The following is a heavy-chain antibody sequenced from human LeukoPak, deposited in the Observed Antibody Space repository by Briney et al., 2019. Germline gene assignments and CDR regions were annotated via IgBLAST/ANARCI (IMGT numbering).Heavy chain of an antibody. V-gene: IGHV3-30-3*01. CDR1: GFTFSSYA. D-gene: IGHD6-13*01. Sequence: GGSLRLSSAASGFTFSSYAMQWVRQAPGKGLEWVAVISYDGSNKYYADYVKGRFTISRDNSKNTLYLQMNSLRAEDTAVYYCARDSSSWYPGSEYFQHWGQGTLVTVSS. CDR2: ISYDGSNK. CDR3: ARDSSSWYPGSEYFQH. J-gene: IGHJ1*01.